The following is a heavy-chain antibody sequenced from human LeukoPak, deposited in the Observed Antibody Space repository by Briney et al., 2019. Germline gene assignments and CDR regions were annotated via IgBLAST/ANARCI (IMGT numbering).Heavy chain of an antibody. CDR1: GGTFSSYA. CDR2: INPNSGGT. V-gene: IGHV1-2*02. J-gene: IGHJ6*02. Sequence: ASVKVSCKASGGTFSSYAISWVRQAPGQGLEWMGWINPNSGGTNYAQKFQGRVTMTRDTSISTAYMELSRLRSDDTAVYYCASLYGGNAYGMDVWGQGTTVTVSS. CDR3: ASLYGGNAYGMDV. D-gene: IGHD3-10*02.